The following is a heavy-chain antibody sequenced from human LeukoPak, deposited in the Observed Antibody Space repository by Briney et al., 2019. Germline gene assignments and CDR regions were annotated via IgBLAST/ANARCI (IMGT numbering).Heavy chain of an antibody. CDR2: ISSNGGIT. CDR1: GFTFSNYA. V-gene: IGHV3-64*01. D-gene: IGHD2-15*01. Sequence: GGCLRLSCAASGFTFSNYAMRWVRQAPGKGLEYVSAISSNGGITYYANPVEGRFTISRDNSKNTLHLQMGSLRAEDVAVYYCARDQLILSYYYGMDVWGQGTTVTVSS. J-gene: IGHJ6*02. CDR3: ARDQLILSYYYGMDV.